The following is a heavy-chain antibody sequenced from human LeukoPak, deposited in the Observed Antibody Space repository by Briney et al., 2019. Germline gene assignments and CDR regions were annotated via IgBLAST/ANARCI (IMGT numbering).Heavy chain of an antibody. CDR1: GGSISSYY. CDR2: IYYSGST. CDR3: ARHGCPGGCYDY. Sequence: PSETLSLTCTVSGGSISSYYWSWMRLPPGKRLEWIGYIYYSGSTTYNPSFESRLTISVDTSKNQISLKLNSVTAADTAVYYCARHGCPGGCYDYWGQGTLVTVSS. V-gene: IGHV4-59*08. J-gene: IGHJ4*02. D-gene: IGHD2-15*01.